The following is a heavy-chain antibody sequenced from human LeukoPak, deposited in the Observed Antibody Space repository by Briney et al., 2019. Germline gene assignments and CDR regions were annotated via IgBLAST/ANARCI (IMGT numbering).Heavy chain of an antibody. CDR1: GFTFSSYG. CDR2: IWYDGSNK. CDR3: AKLVRVHCSSTSCLNWFDP. Sequence: GGSLRLSCAASGFTFSSYGMHWVRQAPGKGLEWVAVIWYDGSNKYYADSVKGRFTISRDNSKNTLYLQMNSLGAEDTAVYYCAKLVRVHCSSTSCLNWFDPWGQGTLVTVSS. J-gene: IGHJ5*02. D-gene: IGHD2-2*01. V-gene: IGHV3-33*06.